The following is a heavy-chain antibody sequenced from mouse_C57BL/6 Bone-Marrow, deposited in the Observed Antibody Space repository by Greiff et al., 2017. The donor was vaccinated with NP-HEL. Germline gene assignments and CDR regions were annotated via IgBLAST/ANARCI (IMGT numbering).Heavy chain of an antibody. CDR2: IDPENGDT. CDR1: GFNIKDGY. CDR3: TLGLYFDY. V-gene: IGHV14-4*01. Sequence: EVQLQQSGAELVRPGASVKLSCTASGFNIKDGYMHWVKQRPEQGLEWIGWIDPENGDTEYASKFQGKATVTADTSSNTAYLQLSSLTSEDTAVYYSTLGLYFDYWGQGTTLTVSS. J-gene: IGHJ2*01. D-gene: IGHD3-3*01.